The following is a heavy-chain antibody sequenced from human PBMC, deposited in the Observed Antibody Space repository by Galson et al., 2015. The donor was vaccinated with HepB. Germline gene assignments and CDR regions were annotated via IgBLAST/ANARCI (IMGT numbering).Heavy chain of an antibody. J-gene: IGHJ4*02. V-gene: IGHV1-69*05. Sequence: SVKVSCKASGGTFSSYATSWVRQAPGQGLEWMGGIIPIFGTANYAQKLQGRVTMTTDTSTSTAYMELRSLRSDDTAVYYCARRVGGSSWSFDYWGQGTLVTVSS. D-gene: IGHD6-13*01. CDR3: ARRVGGSSWSFDY. CDR1: GGTFSSYA. CDR2: IIPIFGTA.